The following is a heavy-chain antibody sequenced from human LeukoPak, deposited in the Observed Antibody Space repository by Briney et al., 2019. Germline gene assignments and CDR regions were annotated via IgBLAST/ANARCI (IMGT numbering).Heavy chain of an antibody. J-gene: IGHJ3*02. D-gene: IGHD1-1*01. CDR1: GGSISSGGY. V-gene: IGHV4-30-2*01. Sequence: SETLSLTCSVSGGSISSGGYWSWIRQPPGKGLEWIGEIYHSGSTNYNPSLKSRVTISVDKSKNQFSLKLSSVTAADTAVYYCARDTRSEADAFDIWGQGTMVTVSS. CDR3: ARDTRSEADAFDI. CDR2: IYHSGST.